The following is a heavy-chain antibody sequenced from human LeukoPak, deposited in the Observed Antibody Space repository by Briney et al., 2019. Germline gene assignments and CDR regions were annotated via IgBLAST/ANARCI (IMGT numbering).Heavy chain of an antibody. J-gene: IGHJ6*02. Sequence: EASVKVSCKASGYTFTSYGISWVRQAPGQGLEWMGWISAYNGNTNYAQKLQGRVTMTTDTSTSTAYMELRSLRSDDTAVYYCGYIVVVPAAIQDPHPPGMDVWGQGTTVTVSS. V-gene: IGHV1-18*01. CDR1: GYTFTSYG. CDR2: ISAYNGNT. CDR3: GYIVVVPAAIQDPHPPGMDV. D-gene: IGHD2-2*02.